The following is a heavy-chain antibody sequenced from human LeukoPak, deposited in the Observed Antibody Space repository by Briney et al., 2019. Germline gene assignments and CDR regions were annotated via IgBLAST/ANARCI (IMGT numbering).Heavy chain of an antibody. Sequence: PGGSLRLSCAASGFTFSNYAMSWVRQAPGKGLEWVAGISGTGGSTHYADSVKGRFTISRDNSKSTLYLQMNSLRAEDTAVYYCTKINAYHYDSSGYYFDYWGQGTLVTVSS. CDR1: GFTFSNYA. J-gene: IGHJ4*02. CDR3: TKINAYHYDSSGYYFDY. D-gene: IGHD3-22*01. V-gene: IGHV3-23*01. CDR2: ISGTGGST.